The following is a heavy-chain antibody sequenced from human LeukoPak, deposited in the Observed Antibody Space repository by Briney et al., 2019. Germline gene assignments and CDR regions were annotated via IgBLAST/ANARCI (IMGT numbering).Heavy chain of an antibody. Sequence: ASVKVSCKASGYTFTGYYMHWVRQAPGQGLEWMGWINPNSGGTNYAQKFQGRVTITADESTSTAYMELSSLRSDDTAVYYCARGGRTVTTHYYYYGMDVWGQGTTVTVSS. CDR1: GYTFTGYY. D-gene: IGHD4-17*01. CDR2: INPNSGGT. V-gene: IGHV1-2*02. CDR3: ARGGRTVTTHYYYYGMDV. J-gene: IGHJ6*02.